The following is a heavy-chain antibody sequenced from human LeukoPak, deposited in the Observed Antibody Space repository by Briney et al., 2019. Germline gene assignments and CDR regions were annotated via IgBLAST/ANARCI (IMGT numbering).Heavy chain of an antibody. CDR1: GYTFTGYY. V-gene: IGHV1-2*02. CDR3: ARDRDYYDSSGYLR. J-gene: IGHJ4*02. Sequence: GASVKVSCKASGYTFTGYYMHWVRQAPGQGLEWMGWINPNSGGTNYAQKFQGRVTMTRDTSISTAYMELSRVRSDDTAVYYCARDRDYYDSSGYLRWGQGTLVTVSS. D-gene: IGHD3-22*01. CDR2: INPNSGGT.